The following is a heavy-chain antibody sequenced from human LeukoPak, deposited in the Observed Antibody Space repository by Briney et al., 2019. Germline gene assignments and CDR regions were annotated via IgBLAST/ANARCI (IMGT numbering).Heavy chain of an antibody. J-gene: IGHJ4*02. CDR2: ISAYNGNT. Sequence: ASVKVSCKASGYTFTSYGISWVRQAPGQGLEWMGWISAYNGNTNYAQKFQGRVTMTRDTSISTAYMELSRLRSDDTAVYYCARAPERLLLDWGQGTLVTVSS. D-gene: IGHD3-3*01. CDR3: ARAPERLLLD. CDR1: GYTFTSYG. V-gene: IGHV1-18*01.